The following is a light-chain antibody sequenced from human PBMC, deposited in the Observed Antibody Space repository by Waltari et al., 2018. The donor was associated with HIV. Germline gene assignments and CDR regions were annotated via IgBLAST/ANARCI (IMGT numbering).Light chain of an antibody. CDR1: NSNIGINT. J-gene: IGLJ1*01. V-gene: IGLV1-44*01. CDR2: SDD. CDR3: AAWDDSLNAYV. Sequence: QSVLTQPPSASGTPGQRVVISCSGSNSNIGINTIKWFQQLPGSAPKVLVYSDDHRPSGVPDRFSGSKSGTSASLAISGVQSEDEADYYCAAWDDSLNAYVFGSGTKLTVL.